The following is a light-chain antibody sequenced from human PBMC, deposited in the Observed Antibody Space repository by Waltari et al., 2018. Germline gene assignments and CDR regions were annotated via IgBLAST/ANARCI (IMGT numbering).Light chain of an antibody. CDR3: QTGGFGIWV. V-gene: IGLV4-69*01. J-gene: IGLJ3*02. CDR2: VNSDGSH. Sequence: QLMLTQSPSASASLGASVKLTCTLSSGHSNYPIPWPPQQPEKGPRYLMPVNSDGSHIKGDGIPDRFSGSSSGAERYLTISSLQSEDETDYYCQTGGFGIWVFGGGTKLTVL. CDR1: SGHSNYP.